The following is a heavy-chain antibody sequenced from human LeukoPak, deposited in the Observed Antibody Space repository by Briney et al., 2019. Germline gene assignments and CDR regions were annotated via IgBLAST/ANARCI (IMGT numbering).Heavy chain of an antibody. V-gene: IGHV3-33*01. J-gene: IGHJ3*02. CDR2: IWYDGSNK. CDR1: GFTFSSYG. CDR3: ARDFRVIAAAGRCAFDI. D-gene: IGHD6-13*01. Sequence: GGSLRLSCAASGFTFSSYGMHWVRQAPGKGLEWVAVIWYDGSNKYYADSVKGRFTISRDNSKNTLYLQMNSLRAEDTAVYYCARDFRVIAAAGRCAFDIWGQGTMVTVSS.